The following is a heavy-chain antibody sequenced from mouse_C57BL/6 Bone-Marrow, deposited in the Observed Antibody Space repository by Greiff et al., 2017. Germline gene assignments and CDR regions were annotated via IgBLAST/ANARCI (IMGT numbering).Heavy chain of an antibody. J-gene: IGHJ3*01. V-gene: IGHV1-39*01. CDR3: APHYYGSSYGFAY. CDR1: GYSFTDYN. D-gene: IGHD1-1*01. CDR2: INPNYGTT. Sequence: EVKLMESGPELVKPGASVKISCKASGYSFTDYNMNWVKQSNGKSLEWIGVINPNYGTTSYNQKFKGKATLTVDQSSSTAYMQLNSLTSEDSAVYYCAPHYYGSSYGFAYWGQGTVVTVSA.